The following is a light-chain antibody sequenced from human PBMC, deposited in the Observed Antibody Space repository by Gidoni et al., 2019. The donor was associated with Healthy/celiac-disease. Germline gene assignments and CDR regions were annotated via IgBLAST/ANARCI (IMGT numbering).Light chain of an antibody. V-gene: IGKV3-20*01. CDR2: GAS. CDR3: QQYGSSPMCS. CDR1: QSVSSSY. J-gene: IGKJ2*04. Sequence: TVFTQSPGTLSLSTGERATLSCRASQSVSSSYLAWYQQKPGQSPRLLIYGASSRATGIPDRFSGSGSGTDFTLTISRLEPEDFAVYYCQQYGSSPMCSFGQGTKLEIK.